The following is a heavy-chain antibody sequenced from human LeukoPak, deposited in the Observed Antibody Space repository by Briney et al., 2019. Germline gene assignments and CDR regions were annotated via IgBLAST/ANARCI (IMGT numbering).Heavy chain of an antibody. D-gene: IGHD4-23*01. V-gene: IGHV3-23*01. CDR3: AREGPLGTRWSPVFDY. Sequence: GGSLRLSCAASGFTLSSYGMSWVRQAPGKGLEWVSGITGSGGSTYYADSVKGRFTISRDNSKNTLYLQMNSLRAEDTAVYYCAREGPLGTRWSPVFDYWGQGTLVTVSS. CDR2: ITGSGGST. CDR1: GFTLSSYG. J-gene: IGHJ4*02.